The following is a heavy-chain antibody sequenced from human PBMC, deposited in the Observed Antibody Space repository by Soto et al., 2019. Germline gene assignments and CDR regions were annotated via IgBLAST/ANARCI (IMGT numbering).Heavy chain of an antibody. CDR3: ARDLANLPGEAL. V-gene: IGHV3-21*01. CDR1: GFTFSTYS. CDR2: ITSSSSYI. Sequence: EVQLVESGGGLVRPGGSLRLSCAASGFTFSTYSMNWVRQAPGKGLEWVSSITSSSSYIYYADSVKGRCTISRDNAKNSLYLQMNSLRAEYTAVYYCARDLANLPGEALWGQGALVTVSS. J-gene: IGHJ4*02. D-gene: IGHD3-16*01.